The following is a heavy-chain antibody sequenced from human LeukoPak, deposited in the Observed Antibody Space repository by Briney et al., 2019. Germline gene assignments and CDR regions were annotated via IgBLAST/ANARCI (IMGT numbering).Heavy chain of an antibody. D-gene: IGHD1-26*01. J-gene: IGHJ6*03. CDR2: IKKDGSEK. CDR3: ARGDGSYYSPMDV. Sequence: GGSLRLSCAASGFTFSIYWMSWFRQAPGKGLEWVAHIKKDGSEKNYVDSMKGRFTISRDNTKNSVYLQMNSLRAEDTAVYYCARGDGSYYSPMDVWGKGTTVTVSS. CDR1: GFTFSIYW. V-gene: IGHV3-7*01.